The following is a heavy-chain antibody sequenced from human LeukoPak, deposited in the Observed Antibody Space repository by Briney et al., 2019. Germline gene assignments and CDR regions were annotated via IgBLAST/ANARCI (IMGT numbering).Heavy chain of an antibody. CDR2: IIPIFGTA. Sequence: SVKVSCKASGGTFSSYAISWVRQAPGRGLEWMGGIIPIFGTANYAQKFQGRVTITADESTSTAYMELSSLRSEDTAVYYCASRYCSGGSCYLAYYFDYWGQGTLVTVSS. V-gene: IGHV1-69*01. CDR3: ASRYCSGGSCYLAYYFDY. D-gene: IGHD2-15*01. J-gene: IGHJ4*02. CDR1: GGTFSSYA.